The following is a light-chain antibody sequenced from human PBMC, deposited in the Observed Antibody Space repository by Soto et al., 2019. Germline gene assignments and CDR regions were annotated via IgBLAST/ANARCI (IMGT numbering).Light chain of an antibody. CDR1: SSDVGAYNY. Sequence: QSVLTQRRSVSGSPGQSGTISCTGNSSDVGAYNYVSWYQQHPGKAPKFLIFDVTKRPSGVPDRFSGSQSGNTASLTISGLQAEDEADYYCCSYAGSYVFGTGTKVTVL. J-gene: IGLJ1*01. CDR3: CSYAGSYV. CDR2: DVT. V-gene: IGLV2-11*01.